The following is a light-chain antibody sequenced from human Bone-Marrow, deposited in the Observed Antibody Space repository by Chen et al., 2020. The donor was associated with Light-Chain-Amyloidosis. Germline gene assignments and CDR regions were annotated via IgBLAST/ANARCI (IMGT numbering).Light chain of an antibody. CDR1: SSDVGGDNH. J-gene: IGLJ1*01. CDR2: EVT. Sequence: QSALTQPASVSGAPGQSITISCTGTSSDVGGDNHVSWYQQHPDKAPKLKIYEVTNRPSWVPDRFSGSKSDNTASLTISGLQTEAEADYFCSSYTITNTLVFGSGTRVTVL. V-gene: IGLV2-14*01. CDR3: SSYTITNTLV.